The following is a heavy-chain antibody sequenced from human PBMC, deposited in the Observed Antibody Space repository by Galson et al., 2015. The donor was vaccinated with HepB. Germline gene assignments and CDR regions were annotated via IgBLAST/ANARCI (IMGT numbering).Heavy chain of an antibody. Sequence: SETLSLTCAVYGGSFSGYYWSWIRLVAGKGLEWIGRMYFTGSTNSNPSLKSRVTMSVDTSKNQFSLKLTSVTAADTAVYYCARAPRGATRRPRYYYYYYMDVWGKGTTVTVSS. V-gene: IGHV4-59*10. D-gene: IGHD1-26*01. CDR3: ARAPRGATRRPRYYYYYYMDV. CDR2: MYFTGST. J-gene: IGHJ6*03. CDR1: GGSFSGYY.